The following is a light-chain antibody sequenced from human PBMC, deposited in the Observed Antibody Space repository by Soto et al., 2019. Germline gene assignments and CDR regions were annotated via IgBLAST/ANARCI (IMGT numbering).Light chain of an antibody. CDR2: EVS. V-gene: IGLV2-14*01. Sequence: QSVLTQPASVSGSPGQSITISCTGTSSDVGGYNYVSWYQQHPGKAPKLMIYEVSNRPSGVSNRFSGSKSGNTASLTISGLQAEDEAHYYCSSYTSSSTLLVFGGGTQLTVL. CDR1: SSDVGGYNY. CDR3: SSYTSSSTLLV. J-gene: IGLJ2*01.